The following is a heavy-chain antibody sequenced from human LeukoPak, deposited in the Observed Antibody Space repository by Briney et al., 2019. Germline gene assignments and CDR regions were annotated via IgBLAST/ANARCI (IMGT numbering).Heavy chain of an antibody. CDR2: IYYSGST. V-gene: IGHV4-39*01. J-gene: IGHJ5*02. Sequence: SETLSLTCTVSGGSISSSSYYWGWIRQPPGKGLEWIGSIYYSGSTYYNPSLKSRVTISVDTSKNQLSLKLSSVTAADTAVYYRARWGEYSSSSDTWFDPWGQGTLVTVSS. CDR1: GGSISSSSYY. D-gene: IGHD6-6*01. CDR3: ARWGEYSSSSDTWFDP.